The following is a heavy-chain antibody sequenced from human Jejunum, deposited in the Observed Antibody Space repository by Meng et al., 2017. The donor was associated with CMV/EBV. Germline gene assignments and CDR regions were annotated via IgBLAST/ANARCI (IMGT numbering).Heavy chain of an antibody. J-gene: IGHJ4*02. CDR2: INSDGSST. V-gene: IGHV3-74*01. Sequence: EVQLVESGXGLVQPGGSLRVSCATSGFTFSSCWMHWVRQAPGKGLVWVSRINSDGSSTTYADSVKGRFTISRDNAKNTLYLQMNSLRAEDTAVYYCARGGSRSWSPFDYWGQGTLVTVSS. CDR1: GFTFSSCW. D-gene: IGHD2-8*02. CDR3: ARGGSRSWSPFDY.